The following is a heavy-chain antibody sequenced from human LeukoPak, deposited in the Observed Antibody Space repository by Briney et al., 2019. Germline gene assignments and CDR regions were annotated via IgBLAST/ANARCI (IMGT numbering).Heavy chain of an antibody. CDR3: ARGPRYSSSPPSGV. D-gene: IGHD6-6*01. CDR1: GGSFSGYY. V-gene: IGHV4-34*01. CDR2: INHSGST. J-gene: IGHJ4*02. Sequence: PSETLSLTCAVYGGSFSGYYWSWIRQPPGKGLEWIGEINHSGSTNYNPSLKSRVTISVDTSKNQFSLKLSSVTAADTAVYYCARGPRYSSSPPSGVWGQGTLVTVSS.